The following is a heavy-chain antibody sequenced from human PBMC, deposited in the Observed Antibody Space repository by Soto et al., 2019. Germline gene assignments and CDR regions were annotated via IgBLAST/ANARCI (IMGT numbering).Heavy chain of an antibody. CDR1: GYTFTTYG. D-gene: IGHD2-2*02. Sequence: QVQVVQSGAEVKKPGASLKVSCKASGYTFTTYGITWVRQAPGQGLEWKGWISAHNDNTKYAQKLQGRVTMTTDTSTSTAYMELRSLGSDDTAVYYCARDLVYLALYPAGAVDIWGQGTMVAVSA. CDR3: ARDLVYLALYPAGAVDI. V-gene: IGHV1-18*01. J-gene: IGHJ3*02. CDR2: ISAHNDNT.